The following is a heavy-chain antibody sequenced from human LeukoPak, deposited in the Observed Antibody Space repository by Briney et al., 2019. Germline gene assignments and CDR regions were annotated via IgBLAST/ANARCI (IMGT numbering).Heavy chain of an antibody. Sequence: SETLSLTCAVYGGSFGGYYWSWIRQPPGKGLEWIGEINHSGSTNYNPSLKSRVTISVDTSKNQFSLKLSSVTAADTAVYYCARGSRSSSPFDYWGQGTLVTVSS. J-gene: IGHJ4*02. CDR1: GGSFGGYY. CDR3: ARGSRSSSPFDY. D-gene: IGHD6-13*01. V-gene: IGHV4-34*01. CDR2: INHSGST.